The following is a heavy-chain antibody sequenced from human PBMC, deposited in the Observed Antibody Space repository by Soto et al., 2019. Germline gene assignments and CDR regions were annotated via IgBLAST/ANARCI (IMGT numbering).Heavy chain of an antibody. Sequence: GSLRLSCAASGFTVSSNYMSWVRQAPGKGLEWVSVIYSGGSTYYADSVKGRFTISRDNSKNTLYLQMNSLRAEDTAVYYCAREPVVVIPTDAFDIWGQGTMVTVSS. CDR1: GFTVSSNY. V-gene: IGHV3-66*01. J-gene: IGHJ3*02. CDR3: AREPVVVIPTDAFDI. D-gene: IGHD2-21*01. CDR2: IYSGGST.